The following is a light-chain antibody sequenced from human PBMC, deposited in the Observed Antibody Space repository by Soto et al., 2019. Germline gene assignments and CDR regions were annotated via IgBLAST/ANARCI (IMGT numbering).Light chain of an antibody. Sequence: QSVLTQPPSASGSPGQSVTISCTGTSSDVGRYNYVSWYQQHPGKAPKLMIYEVSKRPSGVPDRFSGSKSGNTASLTVSGLQAEDEADYYCSSYTSSSTYVFGTGTKLTVL. CDR3: SSYTSSSTYV. CDR2: EVS. J-gene: IGLJ1*01. CDR1: SSDVGRYNY. V-gene: IGLV2-8*01.